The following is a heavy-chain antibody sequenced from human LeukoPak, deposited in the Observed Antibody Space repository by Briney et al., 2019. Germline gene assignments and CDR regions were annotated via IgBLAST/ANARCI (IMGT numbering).Heavy chain of an antibody. Sequence: PSETLSLTCTVSGGSISSGSYYWSWIRQPAGKGLEWIGRIYTSGSTNYNPSLKSRVTISVDTSKNQFSLKLSSVTAADTAVYYCARDLSNTVTDAYYYYGMDVWGQGTTVTVSS. J-gene: IGHJ6*02. CDR2: IYTSGST. CDR1: GGSISSGSYY. CDR3: ARDLSNTVTDAYYYYGMDV. D-gene: IGHD4-17*01. V-gene: IGHV4-61*02.